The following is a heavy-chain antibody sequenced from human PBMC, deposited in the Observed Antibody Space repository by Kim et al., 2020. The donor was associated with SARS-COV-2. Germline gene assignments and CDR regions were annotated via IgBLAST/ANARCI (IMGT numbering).Heavy chain of an antibody. J-gene: IGHJ3*02. CDR2: IHTKTGNP. CDR1: GYTFTSYS. CDR3: LTGDLAFDI. D-gene: IGHD7-27*01. Sequence: ASVKVSCKASGYTFTSYSMNWVRQAPGQGLEWMGWIHTKTGNPTYAQGFTGRFVFSLDTSVNTAYLDIISLKVEDTAVYYCLTGDLAFDIWGQGTMVTVSS. V-gene: IGHV7-4-1*02.